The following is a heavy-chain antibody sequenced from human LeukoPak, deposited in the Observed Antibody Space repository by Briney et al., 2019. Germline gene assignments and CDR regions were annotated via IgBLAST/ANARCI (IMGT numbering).Heavy chain of an antibody. Sequence: SETLSLTCTVSGGSISSHYWSWIRQPPGKGLEWIGYIYYSGSTNYNPSLKSRVTISVDTSKNQFSLKLSSVTATDTAVYYCARVPVSWFDPWGQGTLVTVSS. CDR2: IYYSGST. J-gene: IGHJ5*02. CDR1: GGSISSHY. V-gene: IGHV4-59*11. CDR3: ARVPVSWFDP.